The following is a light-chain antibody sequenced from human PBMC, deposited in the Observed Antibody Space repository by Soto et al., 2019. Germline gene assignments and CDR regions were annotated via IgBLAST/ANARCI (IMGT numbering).Light chain of an antibody. V-gene: IGLV1-51*02. CDR2: ENN. CDR1: SSNVGNHY. Sequence: QSVVTQPPSVSAAPGQKVSISCSGSSSNVGNHYVSWYQQFPGTAPKLLIYENNKRPSGVPDRFSGSKSGTSATLGITGLQTGDEADYYCGAWERSLSAGVFGVGTKVTVL. J-gene: IGLJ3*02. CDR3: GAWERSLSAGV.